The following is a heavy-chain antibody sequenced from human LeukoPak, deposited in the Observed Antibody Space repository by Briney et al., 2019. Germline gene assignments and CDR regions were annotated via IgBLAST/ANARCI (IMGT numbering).Heavy chain of an antibody. D-gene: IGHD3-10*02. CDR3: AELGITMIGGV. CDR1: GFTFSSYE. CDR2: ISSSGSTI. J-gene: IGHJ6*04. V-gene: IGHV3-48*03. Sequence: PGGSLRLSCAASGFTFSSYEMNWVRPAPGKGLEWVSYISSSGSTIYYADSVKGRFTISRDNAKNSLYLQMNSLRAEDTVVYYCAELGITMIGGVWGKGTTVTISS.